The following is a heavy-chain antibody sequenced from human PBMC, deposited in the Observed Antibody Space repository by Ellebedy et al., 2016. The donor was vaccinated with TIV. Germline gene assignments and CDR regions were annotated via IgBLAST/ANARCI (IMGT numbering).Heavy chain of an antibody. D-gene: IGHD3-3*01. V-gene: IGHV1-3*04. J-gene: IGHJ6*02. CDR2: INTGNGNT. CDR1: GHTFTSYG. CDR3: ATREWQDPMDV. Sequence: ASVKVSXXASGHTFTSYGIHWVRQAPGQRPEWMGWINTGNGNTKYSQKFQGRITITRDTSATTASMELSSLMSEDTAVYYCATREWQDPMDVWGQGTTVTVSS.